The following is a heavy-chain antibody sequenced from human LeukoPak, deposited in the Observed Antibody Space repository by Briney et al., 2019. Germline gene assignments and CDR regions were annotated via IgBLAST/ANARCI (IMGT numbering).Heavy chain of an antibody. CDR2: IRSKAYGGTT. J-gene: IGHJ4*02. D-gene: IGHD5-24*01. V-gene: IGHV3-49*03. Sequence: GGSLRLSCTASGFTFGDYAMSWFRQAPGKGLEWVGFIRSKAYGGTTEYAASVKGRFTISRDDSKSIAYLQMNSLKTEDTAVYYCTRDSVEMATITFDYWGQGTLDTVSS. CDR1: GFTFGDYA. CDR3: TRDSVEMATITFDY.